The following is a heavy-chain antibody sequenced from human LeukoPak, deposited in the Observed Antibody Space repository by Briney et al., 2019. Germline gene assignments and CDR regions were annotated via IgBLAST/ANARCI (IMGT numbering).Heavy chain of an antibody. CDR3: ARAGSSAYLIDY. V-gene: IGHV4-59*01. J-gene: IGHJ4*02. CDR2: IYYSGST. CDR1: GGSISSYY. D-gene: IGHD3-22*01. Sequence: SETLSLTCTVSGGSISSYYWSWIRQPPGKGLEWIGYIYYSGSTNYNPSLKSRVTISVDTSENQFSLKLTSVTAADTAVYYCARAGSSAYLIDYWGQGTLVTVSS.